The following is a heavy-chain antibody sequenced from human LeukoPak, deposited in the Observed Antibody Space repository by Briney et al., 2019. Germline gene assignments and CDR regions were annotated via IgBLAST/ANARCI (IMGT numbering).Heavy chain of an antibody. V-gene: IGHV4-59*01. J-gene: IGHJ6*02. D-gene: IGHD3-10*01. CDR3: ARGFGSGSSSYYYGMDV. Sequence: PSETLSLTCTVSGGSISSYYWSWIRLPPGKGLEWIGYIYDTGSTDYNPSPKSRVTISADTSKNQFSLSLNSVTAADTAVYYCARGFGSGSSSYYYGMDVWGQGTTVTMSS. CDR2: IYDTGST. CDR1: GGSISSYY.